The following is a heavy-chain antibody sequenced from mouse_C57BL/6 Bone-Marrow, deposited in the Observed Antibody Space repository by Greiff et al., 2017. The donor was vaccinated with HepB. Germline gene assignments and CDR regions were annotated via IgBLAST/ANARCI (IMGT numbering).Heavy chain of an antibody. V-gene: IGHV1-69*01. Sequence: QVHVKQPGAELVMPGASVKLSCKASGYTFTSYWMHCVKQRPGQGLEWIGEIDPSDSYTNYNQKFKGKSTLTVDKSSSTAYMQLSSLTSEDSAVYYCARGSTAWFAYWGQGTLVTVSA. J-gene: IGHJ3*01. CDR3: ARGSTAWFAY. CDR2: IDPSDSYT. CDR1: GYTFTSYW.